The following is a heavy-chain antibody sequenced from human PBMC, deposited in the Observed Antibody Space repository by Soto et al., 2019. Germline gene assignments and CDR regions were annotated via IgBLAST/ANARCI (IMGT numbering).Heavy chain of an antibody. J-gene: IGHJ3*02. CDR3: ARDKGAIFGVVNDAFDI. Sequence: QFQLVQSGAEVKKPGSSVKVSCKAYGGSLNSFALSWMRQAPGQGLEWMGGIIPVFGTTKYAERFQGRVTMTADESTSTAYLQLSSLRSEDTAVYYCARDKGAIFGVVNDAFDIWGQGTLVTVSS. CDR1: GGSLNSFA. D-gene: IGHD3-3*01. CDR2: IIPVFGTT. V-gene: IGHV1-69*12.